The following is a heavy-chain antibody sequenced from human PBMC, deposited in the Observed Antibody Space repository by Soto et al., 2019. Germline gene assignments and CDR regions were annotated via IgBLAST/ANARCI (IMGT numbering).Heavy chain of an antibody. CDR1: GGTFSSYA. Sequence: QLQLVQSGAEVKKPGSSVKVSCKASGGTFSSYAISWVRQAPGHGLEWMGGIIPISGTANYAHKFQGRVTITADESTSPAYMELSSLRSEDTAVYYCARSQGSSTSLEIYYYYYYGMDVWGQGTTVTVSS. CDR2: IIPISGTA. J-gene: IGHJ6*02. CDR3: ARSQGSSTSLEIYYYYYYGMDV. V-gene: IGHV1-69*01. D-gene: IGHD2-2*01.